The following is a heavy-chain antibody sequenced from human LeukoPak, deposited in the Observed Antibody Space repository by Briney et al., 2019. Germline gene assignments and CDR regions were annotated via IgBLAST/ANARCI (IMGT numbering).Heavy chain of an antibody. CDR2: IRYDGSNK. V-gene: IGHV3-30*02. Sequence: GGSLRLSCAASGFTFSSYGMHWVRQAPGKGLEWVAFIRYDGSNKYYADSVKGRFTISRDNSKNTLYLRMNSLRAEDTAVYYCAKDGSGSYPYYFDYWGQGTLVTVSS. J-gene: IGHJ4*02. D-gene: IGHD3-10*01. CDR3: AKDGSGSYPYYFDY. CDR1: GFTFSSYG.